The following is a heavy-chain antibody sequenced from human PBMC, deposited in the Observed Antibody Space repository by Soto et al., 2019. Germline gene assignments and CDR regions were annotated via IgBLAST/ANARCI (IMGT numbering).Heavy chain of an antibody. D-gene: IGHD5-18*01. Sequence: ASETLSLTCSVSGGSTSSYYWSWVRQPPGKGLEWIGQIHYSGSTNYKPSLKSRVTITMDTSKNQFSLKLSSVTAADTAVYYCACGYSYGTFESWGQGTLVTVSS. V-gene: IGHV4-59*01. CDR3: ACGYSYGTFES. CDR1: GGSTSSYY. J-gene: IGHJ4*02. CDR2: IHYSGST.